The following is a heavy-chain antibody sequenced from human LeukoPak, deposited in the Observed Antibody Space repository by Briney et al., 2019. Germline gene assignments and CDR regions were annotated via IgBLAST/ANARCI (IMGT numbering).Heavy chain of an antibody. CDR3: ARGVGDYDSWFDP. CDR1: GGSFSGYY. J-gene: IGHJ5*02. CDR2: INHSGST. V-gene: IGHV4-34*01. Sequence: PSETLSLTCAVYGGSFSGYYWSWIRQPPGKGLEWIGEINHSGSTNYNLSLKSRVTISVDTSKNQFSLKLSSVTAADTAVYYCARGVGDYDSWFDPWGQGTLVTVSS. D-gene: IGHD4-17*01.